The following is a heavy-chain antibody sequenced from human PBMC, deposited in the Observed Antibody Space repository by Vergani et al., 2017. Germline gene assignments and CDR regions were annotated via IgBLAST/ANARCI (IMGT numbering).Heavy chain of an antibody. CDR2: INPSGST. Sequence: QVQLQQWGAGLLKPSETLSLTCAVYGGSFSGYYWSWIRQPPGKGLEWIGEINPSGSTNYNPSLKSRVTISVDTSKNQFSLKLSSVTAADTAVYYCARGHLYGSGSYYNPHYYFDNWGQGTLVTVSS. V-gene: IGHV4-34*01. J-gene: IGHJ4*02. CDR1: GGSFSGYY. D-gene: IGHD3-10*01. CDR3: ARGHLYGSGSYYNPHYYFDN.